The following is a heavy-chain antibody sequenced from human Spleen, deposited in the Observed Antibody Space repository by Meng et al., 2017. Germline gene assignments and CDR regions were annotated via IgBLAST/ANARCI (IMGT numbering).Heavy chain of an antibody. CDR3: ARDEDISAAGKLFGDY. CDR2: INPKSGDT. D-gene: IGHD6-25*01. Sequence: QVPVWSSGAEVEEPGASVKVSCKASGYTFTSYGISWVRQAPGQGLEWMGRINPKSGDTHYAQKFQARVTMTGDTSISTAYMELSGLRSDDTAMYYCARDEDISAAGKLFGDYWGQGTLVTVSS. J-gene: IGHJ4*02. V-gene: IGHV1-2*06. CDR1: GYTFTSYG.